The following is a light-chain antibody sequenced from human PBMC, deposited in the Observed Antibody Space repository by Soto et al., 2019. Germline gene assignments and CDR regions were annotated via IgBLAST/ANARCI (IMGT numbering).Light chain of an antibody. CDR2: DTN. J-gene: IGLJ2*01. CDR1: SSNIGNNY. CDR3: ATWDIRLRAVV. Sequence: QSVLTQPPSVSAAPAQKVTISCSGGSSNIGNNYVSWYQHVPGTAPKLLIYDTNKRPAGIPDRVSASKSGTSATLGITGLQTGDEADYYCATWDIRLRAVVFGGGTKLTVL. V-gene: IGLV1-51*01.